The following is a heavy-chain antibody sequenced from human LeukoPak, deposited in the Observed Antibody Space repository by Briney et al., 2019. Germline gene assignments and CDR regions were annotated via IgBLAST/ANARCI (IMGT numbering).Heavy chain of an antibody. CDR3: ASYIVATNSDAFDI. CDR1: GGSISSSTYY. V-gene: IGHV4-39*01. J-gene: IGHJ3*02. D-gene: IGHD5-12*01. CDR2: IYYSGST. Sequence: SETLSLTCTVSGGSISSSTYYWAWIRQPPGKGLEWIGSIYYSGSTYYNPSLKSRVTMSVDTSKNQFSLRLSSVTAADTAVYYCASYIVATNSDAFDIWGQGTMVTVST.